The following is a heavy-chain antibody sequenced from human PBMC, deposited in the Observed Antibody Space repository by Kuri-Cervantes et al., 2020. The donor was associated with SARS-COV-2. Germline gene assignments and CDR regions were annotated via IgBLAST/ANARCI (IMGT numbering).Heavy chain of an antibody. J-gene: IGHJ4*02. D-gene: IGHD3-3*01. CDR3: AMTVHDFWSGEFDY. CDR1: GGSISSGSYY. V-gene: IGHV4-39*07. CDR2: IYYSGST. Sequence: ESLKISCTVAGGSISSGSYYWSWIRQPAGKGLEWIGSIYYSGSTYYNPSLKSRVTISVDTSKNQFSLKLSSVTAADTAVYYCAMTVHDFWSGEFDYWGQGTLVTVSS.